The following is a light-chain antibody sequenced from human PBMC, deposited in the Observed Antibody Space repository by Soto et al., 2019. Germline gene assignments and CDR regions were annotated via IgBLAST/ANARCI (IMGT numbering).Light chain of an antibody. CDR3: SSYTSSSTLYV. CDR2: EVS. CDR1: SSDVGGYNY. V-gene: IGLV2-14*01. Sequence: QSALTQPASVSGSPGQSITISCTGTSSDVGGYNYVSWYQQHPGKAPKLMIYEVSNRPSGVPNRFSGSKSGNTASLTISGLQAEDEADYYCSSYTSSSTLYVFGTGTKVTV. J-gene: IGLJ1*01.